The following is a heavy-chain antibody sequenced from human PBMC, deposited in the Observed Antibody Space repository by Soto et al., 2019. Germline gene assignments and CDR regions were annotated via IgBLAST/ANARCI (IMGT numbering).Heavy chain of an antibody. V-gene: IGHV3-23*01. CDR2: ISGSGGST. D-gene: IGHD3-3*01. Sequence: GGSLRLSCAASGFTFSSYAMSWVRQAPGKGLEWVSAISGSGGSTYYADSVKGRFTISRDNSKNTLYLQMNSLRAEDTAVYYCAKSHPYDFWSGYYSGFDYWGQGTLVTVSS. CDR3: AKSHPYDFWSGYYSGFDY. J-gene: IGHJ4*02. CDR1: GFTFSSYA.